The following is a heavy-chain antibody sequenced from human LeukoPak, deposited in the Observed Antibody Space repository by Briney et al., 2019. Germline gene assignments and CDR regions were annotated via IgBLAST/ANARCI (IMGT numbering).Heavy chain of an antibody. V-gene: IGHV1-24*01. J-gene: IGHJ4*02. D-gene: IGHD6-19*01. CDR1: GYTLTELS. Sequence: ASVKVSCKVSGYTLTELSVHWVRQAPGKGLEWMGGFDPEDGETIYAQKLQGRVTMTTDTSTSTAYMELRSLRSDDTAVYYCARDHRPYSSGWRPIDYWGQGTLVTVSS. CDR3: ARDHRPYSSGWRPIDY. CDR2: FDPEDGET.